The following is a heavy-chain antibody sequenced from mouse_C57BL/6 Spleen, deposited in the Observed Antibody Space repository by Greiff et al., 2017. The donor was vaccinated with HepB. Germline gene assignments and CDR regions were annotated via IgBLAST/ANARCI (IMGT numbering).Heavy chain of an antibody. CDR1: GFTFSSYA. CDR2: ISDGGSYT. CDR3: ARDGKRFAY. J-gene: IGHJ3*01. V-gene: IGHV5-4*01. D-gene: IGHD2-1*01. Sequence: EVMLVESGGGLVKPGGSLKLSCAASGFTFSSYAMSLVRQTPEKRLEWVATISDGGSYTYYPDNVKGRFTISRDNAKNNLYLQMSHLKSEDTAMYYCARDGKRFAYWGQGTLVTVSA.